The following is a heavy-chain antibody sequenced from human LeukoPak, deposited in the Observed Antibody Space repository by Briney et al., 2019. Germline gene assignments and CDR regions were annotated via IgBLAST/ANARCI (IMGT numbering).Heavy chain of an antibody. V-gene: IGHV1-24*01. Sequence: GASVKVSCKVSGYTLTELSMHWVRQAPGKGLEWMGGFDPEDCETIYAQKFQGRVTMTEDTSTDTAYMELSSLRSEDTAVYYCATGQWVVRRFDYWGQGTLVTVSS. CDR1: GYTLTELS. J-gene: IGHJ4*02. D-gene: IGHD6-19*01. CDR3: ATGQWVVRRFDY. CDR2: FDPEDCET.